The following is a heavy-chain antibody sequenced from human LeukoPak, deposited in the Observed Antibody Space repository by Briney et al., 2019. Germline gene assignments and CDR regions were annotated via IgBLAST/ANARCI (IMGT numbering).Heavy chain of an antibody. Sequence: PSETLSLTCAVYGGSFSGYYWSWIRQPPGKGLEWIGEINHSGSTNYNPSLKSRVTISVDTSKNQFSLKLSSVTAADTAVYYCARAKRGGSAFYWGQGTLVTVSS. J-gene: IGHJ4*02. CDR3: ARAKRGGSAFY. D-gene: IGHD3-10*01. CDR2: INHSGST. CDR1: GGSFSGYY. V-gene: IGHV4-34*01.